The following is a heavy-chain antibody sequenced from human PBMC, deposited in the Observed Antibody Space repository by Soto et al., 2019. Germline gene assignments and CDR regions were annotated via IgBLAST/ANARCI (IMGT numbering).Heavy chain of an antibody. CDR3: AKDIGYYYDSSGYSGGYFDY. CDR1: GFTFDDYA. J-gene: IGHJ4*02. CDR2: ISWNSGSI. V-gene: IGHV3-9*01. Sequence: GGSLRLSCAASGFTFDDYAMHWVRQAPGKGLEWVSGISWNSGSIGYADSVKGRFTISRDNAKNSLYLQMNSLRAEDTALYYCAKDIGYYYDSSGYSGGYFDYWGQGTMVTVYS. D-gene: IGHD3-22*01.